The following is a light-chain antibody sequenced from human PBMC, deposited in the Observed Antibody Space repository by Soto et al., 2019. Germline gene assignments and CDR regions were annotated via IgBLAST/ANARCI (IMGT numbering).Light chain of an antibody. Sequence: AIQLTQSPSSLSSSVGDIFTITGRASQGISSALAWYQQKPGKAPKLLIYDASSLESGVPSRFSGSGSGTDFTLTISSLQPEDFATYYCQQFNNYPHTFGQGTRLEI. CDR1: QGISSA. CDR3: QQFNNYPHT. CDR2: DAS. V-gene: IGKV1D-13*01. J-gene: IGKJ5*01.